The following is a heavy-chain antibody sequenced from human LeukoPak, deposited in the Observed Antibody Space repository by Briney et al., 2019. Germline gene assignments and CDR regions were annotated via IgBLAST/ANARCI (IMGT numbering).Heavy chain of an antibody. Sequence: PSETLSLTCTVSGGSICSGGYYWSWIRQHPGKGLEWIGYIYYSGSTYYNPSLKSRVTISVDTSKNQFSLKLSSVTAADTAVYYCAREGYSSSSRNFDYWGQGTLVTVSS. V-gene: IGHV4-31*03. D-gene: IGHD6-6*01. CDR2: IYYSGST. CDR3: AREGYSSSSRNFDY. CDR1: GGSICSGGYY. J-gene: IGHJ4*02.